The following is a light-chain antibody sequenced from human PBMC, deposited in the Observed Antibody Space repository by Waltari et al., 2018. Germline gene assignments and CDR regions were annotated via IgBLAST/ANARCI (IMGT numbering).Light chain of an antibody. J-gene: IGLJ2*01. CDR3: AAWDDSLSGHVV. Sequence: QSVLTQPPSASGPPGQRVPLPCSGRRSNTGTHYVYWHPQLPGTTPKPLIYRNNQRPSGVPDRFTGSKSGTSAALAISGLRSEDEADYYCAAWDDSLSGHVVFGGGTKLTVL. V-gene: IGLV1-47*01. CDR1: RSNTGTHY. CDR2: RNN.